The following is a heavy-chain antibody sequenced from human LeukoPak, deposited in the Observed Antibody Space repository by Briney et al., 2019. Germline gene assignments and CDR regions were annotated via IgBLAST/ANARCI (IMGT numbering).Heavy chain of an antibody. D-gene: IGHD2-2*01. J-gene: IGHJ4*02. CDR1: GYSFSNYW. CDR3: ARQDYCSGTSCFDPTDEFDF. Sequence: GESLQISCKGSGYSFSNYWIGWVRQMPGKGLEWMGIIYPGDSDTRYSPAFQGQVTISADRSKSTAFLQWSSLRASDTAIYFCARQDYCSGTSCFDPTDEFDFWGQGTLVTVSS. V-gene: IGHV5-51*01. CDR2: IYPGDSDT.